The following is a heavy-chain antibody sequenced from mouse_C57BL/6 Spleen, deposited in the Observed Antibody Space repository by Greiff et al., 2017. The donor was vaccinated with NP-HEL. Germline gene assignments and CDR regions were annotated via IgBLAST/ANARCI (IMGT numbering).Heavy chain of an antibody. D-gene: IGHD2-4*01. CDR2: INPSTGGT. CDR1: GYSFTGYY. V-gene: IGHV1-42*01. J-gene: IGHJ3*01. Sequence: EVQLQQSGPELVKPGASVKISCKASGYSFTGYYMNWVKQSPEKSLEWIGEINPSTGGTTYNQKFKAKATLTVDKSSSTAYMQLKSLTSEDSAVYYCARASTMNTTKEAAWFAYWGQGTLVTVSA. CDR3: ARASTMNTTKEAAWFAY.